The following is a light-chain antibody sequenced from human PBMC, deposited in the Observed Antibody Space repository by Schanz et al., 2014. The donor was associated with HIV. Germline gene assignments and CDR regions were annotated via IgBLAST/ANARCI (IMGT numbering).Light chain of an antibody. J-gene: IGLJ3*02. CDR2: DVS. V-gene: IGLV2-14*01. Sequence: QSALTQPASVSGSPGQSITISCTGTSSDVGNYNEVSWYQQHPGRAPKLMIYDVSNRPSGVSNRFSGSKSGNTASLTISGLQAEDEADYYCSSYTSSSTLGFGGGTKVTVL. CDR1: SSDVGNYNE. CDR3: SSYTSSSTLG.